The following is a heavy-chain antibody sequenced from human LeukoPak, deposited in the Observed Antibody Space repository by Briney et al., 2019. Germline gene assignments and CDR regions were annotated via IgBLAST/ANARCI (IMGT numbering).Heavy chain of an antibody. CDR3: AREFPMAFDI. Sequence: ASVKVSCKASGYTFTSYGISWVRQAPGQGLEWMGWISAYNGNTNYAQKFQGRVTITTDESTSTAYMELSSLRSEDTAVYYCAREFPMAFDIWGQGTMVTVSS. J-gene: IGHJ3*02. CDR1: GYTFTSYG. CDR2: ISAYNGNT. D-gene: IGHD2-2*01. V-gene: IGHV1-18*01.